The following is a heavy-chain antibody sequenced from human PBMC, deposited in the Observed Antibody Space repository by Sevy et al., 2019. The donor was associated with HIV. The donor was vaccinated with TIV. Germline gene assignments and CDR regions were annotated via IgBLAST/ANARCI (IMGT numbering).Heavy chain of an antibody. V-gene: IGHV1-46*01. D-gene: IGHD1-26*01. Sequence: ASVKVSCKASGYTFTSYYMHWVRQAPGQGLEWMGIINPSGGSTSYAQKFQGRVTMTRDTSTSTVYMELSSLRSEDTAVYYCARNPREPRDWELQDYYYYGMDVWGQGTTVTVSS. CDR3: ARNPREPRDWELQDYYYYGMDV. J-gene: IGHJ6*02. CDR1: GYTFTSYY. CDR2: INPSGGST.